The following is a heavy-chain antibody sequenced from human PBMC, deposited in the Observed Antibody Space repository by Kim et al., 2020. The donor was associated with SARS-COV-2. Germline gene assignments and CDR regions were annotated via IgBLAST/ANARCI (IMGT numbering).Heavy chain of an antibody. J-gene: IGHJ4*02. CDR1: GGSISSGGYY. D-gene: IGHD3-3*01. V-gene: IGHV4-31*03. CDR2: IYYSGST. Sequence: SETLSLTCTVSGGSISSGGYYWSWIRQHPGKGLEWIGYIYYSGSTYYNPSLKSRVTISVDTSKNQFSLKLRSVTVADTAVYYCARAGITIFGVVTHFDYWGQGTLVTVSS. CDR3: ARAGITIFGVVTHFDY.